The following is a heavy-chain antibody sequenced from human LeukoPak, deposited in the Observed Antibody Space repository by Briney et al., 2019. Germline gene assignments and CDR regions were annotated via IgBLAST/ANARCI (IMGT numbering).Heavy chain of an antibody. Sequence: ASVKVSCKASGYSFSDYPMHWVRQAPGQGLEWMGRINSNSGGTNYAQNFQGRVTMIRDTSINTVYMEVSGLASDDTAVYYCARGGSGSGYLYYFDYWGQGTLVPVSS. CDR3: ARGGSGSGYLYYFDY. D-gene: IGHD3-10*01. V-gene: IGHV1-2*06. CDR2: INSNSGGT. CDR1: GYSFSDYP. J-gene: IGHJ4*02.